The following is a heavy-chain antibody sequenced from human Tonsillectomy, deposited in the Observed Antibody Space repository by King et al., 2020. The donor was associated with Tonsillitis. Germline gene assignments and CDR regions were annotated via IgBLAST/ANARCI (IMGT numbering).Heavy chain of an antibody. CDR2: IIPILGIA. V-gene: IGHV1-69*09. CDR3: ASAETYTGGSNYYYYYYMDV. Sequence: QLVQSGAEVKKPGSSVKVSCKASGGTFSSYAISWVRQAPGQGLEWMGRIIPILGIANYAQKFQGRVTITADKSTSTAYMELSSLRSEDTAVYYCASAETYTGGSNYYYYYYMDVWGQGTTVTVSS. J-gene: IGHJ6*03. D-gene: IGHD2-2*02. CDR1: GGTFSSYA.